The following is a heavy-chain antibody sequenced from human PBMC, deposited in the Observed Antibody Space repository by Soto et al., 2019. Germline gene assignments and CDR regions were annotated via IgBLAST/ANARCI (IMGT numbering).Heavy chain of an antibody. CDR2: INPIVSMS. Sequence: QVQLVQSGTEVKKPGSSVKVSCKASGDTFSFYTINWVRQAPGLGLEWVGRINPIVSMSNNAQKSQGRVSTTADKSPSTAYMELRSLRSDDTAMYFRAASYGSGYRAFDYWGQGALVIVSS. D-gene: IGHD3-10*01. J-gene: IGHJ4*02. V-gene: IGHV1-69*02. CDR1: GDTFSFYT. CDR3: AASYGSGYRAFDY.